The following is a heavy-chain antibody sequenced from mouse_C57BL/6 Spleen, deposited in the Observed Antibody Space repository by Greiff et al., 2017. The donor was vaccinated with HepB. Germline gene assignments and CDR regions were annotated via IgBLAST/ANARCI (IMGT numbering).Heavy chain of an antibody. Sequence: VQGVESGAELARPGASVKLSCKASGYTFTSYGISWVKQRTGQGLEWIGEIYPRSGNTYYNEKFKGKATLTADKSSSTAYMELRSLTSEDSAVYFCARGITTALFDYWGQGTTLTVSS. V-gene: IGHV1-81*01. CDR2: IYPRSGNT. D-gene: IGHD1-2*01. CDR1: GYTFTSYG. J-gene: IGHJ2*01. CDR3: ARGITTALFDY.